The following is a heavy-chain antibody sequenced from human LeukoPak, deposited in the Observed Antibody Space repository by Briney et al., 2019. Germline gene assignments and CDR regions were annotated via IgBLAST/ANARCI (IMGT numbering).Heavy chain of an antibody. CDR2: INSDGSSS. CDR3: ARDRFTFDV. V-gene: IGHV3-74*01. Sequence: SGGSLRLSCAASGFTFSSYSMNWVRQAPGKGLVWVSRINSDGSSSIYADSVKGRFTISRDNAKNTLYLQLNSLRAEDTAVYYCARDRFTFDVWGQGTMVTVSS. CDR1: GFTFSSYS. J-gene: IGHJ3*01.